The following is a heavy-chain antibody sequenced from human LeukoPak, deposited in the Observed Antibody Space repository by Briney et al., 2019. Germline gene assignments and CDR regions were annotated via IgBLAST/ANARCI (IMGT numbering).Heavy chain of an antibody. V-gene: IGHV4-61*02. D-gene: IGHD4-23*01. CDR2: IYTSGST. CDR1: GGSISSGSYY. Sequence: PSQTLSLTCTVSGGSISSGSYYWSWIRQPAGKGLEWIGRIYTSGSTNYNPSLKSRVTISVDTSKNQFSLKLSSVTAADTAVYYCARGVIPSYYGGNVYYFDYWGQGTLVTVSS. J-gene: IGHJ4*02. CDR3: ARGVIPSYYGGNVYYFDY.